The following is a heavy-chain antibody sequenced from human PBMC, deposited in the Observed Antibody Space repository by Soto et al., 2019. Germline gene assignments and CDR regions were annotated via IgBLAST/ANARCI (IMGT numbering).Heavy chain of an antibody. J-gene: IGHJ6*02. CDR3: AKGRYSSGWTQYYYYYYGMDV. D-gene: IGHD6-19*01. Sequence: GGSLRLSCAASGFTFSSYAMSWVRQAPGKGLEWVSAISGSGGSTYYADSVKGRFTISRDNSKNTLYLQMNSLRAEDTAAYYCAKGRYSSGWTQYYYYYYGMDVWGQGTTVTVSS. CDR1: GFTFSSYA. V-gene: IGHV3-23*01. CDR2: ISGSGGST.